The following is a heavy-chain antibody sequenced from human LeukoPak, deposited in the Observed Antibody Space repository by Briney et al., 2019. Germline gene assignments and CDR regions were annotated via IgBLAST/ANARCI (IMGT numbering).Heavy chain of an antibody. CDR3: ARGPRQITIFGVVISPYNWFDP. Sequence: SETLSLTCAVYGGSFSGYYWSWIRQPPGKGLEWLGEINHSGSTNYNPSLKSRVTISVDTSKNQFSLKLSSVTAADTAVYYCARGPRQITIFGVVISPYNWFDPWGQGTLVTVSS. J-gene: IGHJ5*02. V-gene: IGHV4-34*01. CDR1: GGSFSGYY. CDR2: INHSGST. D-gene: IGHD3-3*01.